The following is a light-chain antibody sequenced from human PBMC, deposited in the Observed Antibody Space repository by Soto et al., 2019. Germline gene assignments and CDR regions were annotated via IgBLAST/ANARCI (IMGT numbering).Light chain of an antibody. J-gene: IGKJ2*01. CDR3: QQYNIWPPFT. CDR1: QSIGIH. CDR2: GAS. V-gene: IGKV3-15*01. Sequence: IIMTQSPAALSVSPGERATLSCRASQSIGIHLAWYQQQPGQAPRLLIYGASTRATGIPDRFSGGGSGTEFTLTISSLQSEDFALYYCQQYNIWPPFTFGQGTKVDIK.